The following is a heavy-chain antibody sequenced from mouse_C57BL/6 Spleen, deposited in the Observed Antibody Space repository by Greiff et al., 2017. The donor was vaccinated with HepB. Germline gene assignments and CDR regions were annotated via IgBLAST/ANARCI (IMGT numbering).Heavy chain of an antibody. CDR2: IDPSDSET. Sequence: VQLQQPGAELVRPGSSVKLSCKASGYTFTSYWMHWVKQRPIQGLEWIGNIDPSDSETHYNQKFKDKATLTVDKSSSTAYMQLSSLTSEDSAVYYCARGDYDYDGEFAYWGQGTLVTVSA. CDR3: ARGDYDYDGEFAY. J-gene: IGHJ3*01. CDR1: GYTFTSYW. D-gene: IGHD2-4*01. V-gene: IGHV1-52*01.